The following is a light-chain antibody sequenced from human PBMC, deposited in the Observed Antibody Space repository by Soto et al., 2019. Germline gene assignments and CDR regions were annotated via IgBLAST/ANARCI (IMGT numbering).Light chain of an antibody. CDR1: SSNIGAGFD. CDR2: SGV. CDR3: QSYDSGVSASV. Sequence: QSALTQPPSVSGAPGQRVSISCSGSSSNIGAGFDVHWYQQFPGAAPKLLIYSGVNRPSGVPYRFSASKSGTSASLTITGLQTEDEAHYYCQSYDSGVSASVFGGGTKLTVL. J-gene: IGLJ2*01. V-gene: IGLV1-40*01.